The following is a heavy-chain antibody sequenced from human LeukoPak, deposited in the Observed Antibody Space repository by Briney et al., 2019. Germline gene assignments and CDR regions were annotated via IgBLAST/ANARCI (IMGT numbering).Heavy chain of an antibody. CDR3: ARGDGSGSYPFDY. CDR1: GGSISSYY. V-gene: IGHV4-59*01. Sequence: SETLSLTCTVSGGSISSYYWSWIRQPPGKGLEWIGYIYYSGSTNYNPSLKSRVTISVDTSKNQFSLKLNSVTAADTAVYYCARGDGSGSYPFDYWAREPWSPSPQ. CDR2: IYYSGST. D-gene: IGHD3-10*01. J-gene: IGHJ4*02.